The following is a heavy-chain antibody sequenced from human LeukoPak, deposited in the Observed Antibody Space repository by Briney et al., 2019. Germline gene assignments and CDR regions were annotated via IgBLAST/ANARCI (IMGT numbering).Heavy chain of an antibody. CDR3: ATFDKERLSYGAFDF. CDR1: GYTPTELS. J-gene: IGHJ3*01. V-gene: IGHV1-24*01. CDR2: FDPEKGET. D-gene: IGHD1-26*01. Sequence: ASVKVSCKVSGYTPTELSMHWVRQAPGKGPEWMGGFDPEKGETIYAQKFQGRVTMTEDTTSDTAYLDLRSLSSDDTAVYYCATFDKERLSYGAFDFWGPGTLVTVSS.